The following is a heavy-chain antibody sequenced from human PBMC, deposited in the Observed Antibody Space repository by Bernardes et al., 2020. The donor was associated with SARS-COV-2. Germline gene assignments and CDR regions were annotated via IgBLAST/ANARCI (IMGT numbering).Heavy chain of an antibody. V-gene: IGHV3-33*01. CDR1: GFTFSSYG. Sequence: GGTLRLSCAASGFTFSSYGMHWVRQAPGKGLEWVAVIWYDGSNKYYADSVKGRFTISRDNSKNTLYLQMNSLRAEDTAVYYCAREGVNGIRTFDYWGQGTLVTVSS. J-gene: IGHJ4*02. CDR2: IWYDGSNK. D-gene: IGHD1-7*01. CDR3: AREGVNGIRTFDY.